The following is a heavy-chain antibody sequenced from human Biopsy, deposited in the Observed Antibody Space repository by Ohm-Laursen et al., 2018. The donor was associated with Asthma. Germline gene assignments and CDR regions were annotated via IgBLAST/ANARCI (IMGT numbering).Heavy chain of an antibody. CDR2: INNSSSII. D-gene: IGHD3-3*01. J-gene: IGHJ3*02. V-gene: IGHV3-48*02. Sequence: SLRLSCAASGFTFSSYPMNWVRQAPGKGLEWLSYINNSSSIIYYADSVKGRFTISRDNAKNLLFLQMNSLRDEDTAVYYCAKERYYDFWSGYPIWGQGTMVTVSS. CDR3: AKERYYDFWSGYPI. CDR1: GFTFSSYP.